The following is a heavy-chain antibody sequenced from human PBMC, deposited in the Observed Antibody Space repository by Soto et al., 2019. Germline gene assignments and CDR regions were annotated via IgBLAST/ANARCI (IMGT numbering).Heavy chain of an antibody. J-gene: IGHJ3*01. CDR3: VRDLAHGYTGNV. D-gene: IGHD5-18*01. CDR2: IYDSGVT. CDR1: GAIVTSGENY. Sequence: PSETLSLTCSVSGAIVTSGENYWSWVRQPPGKGLEWIGYIYDSGVTNYTPALKRRVTLSLDRPNNEVSLKLRSVTAADTAVYFCVRDLAHGYTGNVWGHATLVTVSS. V-gene: IGHV4-30-4*08.